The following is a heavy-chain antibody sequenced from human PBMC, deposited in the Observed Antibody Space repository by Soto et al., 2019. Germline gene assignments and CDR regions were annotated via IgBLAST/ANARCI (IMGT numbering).Heavy chain of an antibody. D-gene: IGHD3-10*01. J-gene: IGHJ6*02. Sequence: ASVKVSCKASGYTFTSYAMHWVRQAPGQMLEWMGWINAGNGNTKYSQKFQGRVTITRDTSASTAYMELSSLRSEDTAVYYCASYGSGSRTAPPYYGMDVWGQGTTVTVSS. V-gene: IGHV1-3*01. CDR1: GYTFTSYA. CDR2: INAGNGNT. CDR3: ASYGSGSRTAPPYYGMDV.